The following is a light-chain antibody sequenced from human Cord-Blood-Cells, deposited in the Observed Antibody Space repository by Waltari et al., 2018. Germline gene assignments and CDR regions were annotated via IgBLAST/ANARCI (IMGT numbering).Light chain of an antibody. Sequence: QSALTQSASVSGSPGQSITISCTGTSSDVGSYNLVPWYQQHPGNAPKLLIYEGSTRPSGFSNRFSGSKSGNTASLTISGLQADDEADYYCCSYAGSSTSVFGGGTKLTVL. CDR2: EGS. CDR1: SSDVGSYNL. V-gene: IGLV2-23*01. CDR3: CSYAGSSTSV. J-gene: IGLJ3*02.